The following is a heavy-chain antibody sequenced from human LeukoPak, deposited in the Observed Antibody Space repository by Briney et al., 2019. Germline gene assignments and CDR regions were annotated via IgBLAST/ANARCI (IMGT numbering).Heavy chain of an antibody. CDR2: IYYSGST. CDR1: GGSISSGDYY. J-gene: IGHJ3*02. Sequence: SETLSLTCTVSGGSISSGDYYWSWIRQPPGKGLEWIGYIYYSGSTYYNPSLKSRVSISVDTSKNQFSLNMSSVTAADTAVYYCAKQRLRNAFDIWGQGTMVTVSS. D-gene: IGHD3-22*01. V-gene: IGHV4-30-4*08. CDR3: AKQRLRNAFDI.